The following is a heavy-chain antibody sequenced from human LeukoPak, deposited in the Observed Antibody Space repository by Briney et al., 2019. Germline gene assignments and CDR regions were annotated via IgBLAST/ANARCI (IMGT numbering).Heavy chain of an antibody. CDR2: IYTSGST. Sequence: SETLSLTCTVSGGSISSYYWSWIRQPAGKGLEWIGRIYTSGSTNYNPPLKSRVTMSVDTSKNQFSLKLSSVTAADTAVYYCAREAYSSGWHYYYYYYMDVWGKGTTVTVSS. J-gene: IGHJ6*03. V-gene: IGHV4-4*07. D-gene: IGHD6-19*01. CDR1: GGSISSYY. CDR3: AREAYSSGWHYYYYYYMDV.